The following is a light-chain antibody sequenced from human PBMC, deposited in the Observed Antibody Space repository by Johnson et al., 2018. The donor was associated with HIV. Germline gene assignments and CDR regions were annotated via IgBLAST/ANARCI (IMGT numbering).Light chain of an antibody. V-gene: IGLV1-51*02. CDR1: SSNIGKNH. Sequence: QSVLTQPPSVSAAPGQKVTISCSGSSSNIGKNHVSWYQQLPGTAPKLLVYEDAQRPSGIPDRFSGSKSGASATLGITGLQTGDEADYYCGVWDASLSPHYVFGTGTTITVL. J-gene: IGLJ1*01. CDR2: EDA. CDR3: GVWDASLSPHYV.